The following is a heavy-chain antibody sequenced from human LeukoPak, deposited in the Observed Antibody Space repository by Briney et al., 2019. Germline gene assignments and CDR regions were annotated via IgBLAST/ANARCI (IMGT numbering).Heavy chain of an antibody. D-gene: IGHD3-3*01. CDR3: ARVSRSESGIY. J-gene: IGHJ4*02. CDR2: IYSGGTT. V-gene: IGHV3-66*01. Sequence: PGGSLRLSCAASGFTVSSNYMSWVRQAPGKGLEWVSVIYSGGTTYYADSVKGRFTISRDNAKNSLYLQMNSLRAEDTAVYYCARVSRSESGIYWGQGTLVTVSS. CDR1: GFTVSSNY.